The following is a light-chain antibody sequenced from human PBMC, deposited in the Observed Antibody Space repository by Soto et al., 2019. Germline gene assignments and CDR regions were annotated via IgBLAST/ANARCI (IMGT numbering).Light chain of an antibody. V-gene: IGKV3-20*01. J-gene: IGKJ2*01. CDR2: GAS. CDR3: QQYGSSLYT. CDR1: QSVSSSY. Sequence: IVLTQSPGTLSLSPGERATLSCRASQSVSSSYLAWYQQKPGQAPRLLIYGASSRATGIPDRFSGSGSGTDFTLTIIRLEPEDFEVYYCQQYGSSLYTFGQGTKLDIK.